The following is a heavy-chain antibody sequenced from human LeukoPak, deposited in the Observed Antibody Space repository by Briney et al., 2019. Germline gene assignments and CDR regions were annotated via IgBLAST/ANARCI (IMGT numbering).Heavy chain of an antibody. V-gene: IGHV1-69*13. D-gene: IGHD6-13*01. CDR1: GGTLSSYA. CDR2: IIPIFGTA. J-gene: IGHJ4*02. Sequence: SVKVSCRASGGTLSSYAISWVRQAPGQGLEWMGGIIPIFGTANYAQKFQGRVTITADESTSTAYMELSSLRSEDTAVYYCARIAAAGTHPFDYWGQGTLVTVSS. CDR3: ARIAAAGTHPFDY.